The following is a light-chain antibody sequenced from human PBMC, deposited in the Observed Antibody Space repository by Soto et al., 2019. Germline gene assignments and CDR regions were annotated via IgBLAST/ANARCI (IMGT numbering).Light chain of an antibody. CDR2: DVT. J-gene: IGLJ2*01. Sequence: QSALTQPASVSGSPGQSITISCSGTNSDVGGHNYVSWYQQHPGRAPKLTIYDVTNRPSGVSNRFSGSKSGNTASLTISGLQAEDEADYYCSSYSSGTTHVVFGGGTKVTVL. V-gene: IGLV2-14*03. CDR3: SSYSSGTTHVV. CDR1: NSDVGGHNY.